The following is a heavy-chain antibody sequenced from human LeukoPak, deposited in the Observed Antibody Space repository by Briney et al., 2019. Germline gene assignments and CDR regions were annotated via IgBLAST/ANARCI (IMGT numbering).Heavy chain of an antibody. CDR2: ITSSSTYI. Sequence: GGSLRLSCAASGFTFSSYTMHWVRQAPGKGLEWVSCITSSSTYIYYGDSVKGRFTISRDNAKNSLYLQMDSLRAEDTAVYYCARERQQLDEIYFDYLGQGSLVTVSS. CDR1: GFTFSSYT. V-gene: IGHV3-21*01. J-gene: IGHJ4*02. D-gene: IGHD6-13*01. CDR3: ARERQQLDEIYFDY.